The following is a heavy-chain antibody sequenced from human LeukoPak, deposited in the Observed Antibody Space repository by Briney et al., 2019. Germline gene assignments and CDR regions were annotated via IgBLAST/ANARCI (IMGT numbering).Heavy chain of an antibody. CDR1: GFTFSSYS. CDR3: ARDADSSSWLGGFDY. D-gene: IGHD6-13*01. V-gene: IGHV3-21*01. Sequence: GGSLRLSCAASGFTFSSYSMNWVRQAPGKGLEWVSSIISSSTYIYYAGSVKGRFTISRDNAKNSLYLQMNSLRAEDTAVYYCARDADSSSWLGGFDYWGQGTLVTVSS. CDR2: IISSSTYI. J-gene: IGHJ4*02.